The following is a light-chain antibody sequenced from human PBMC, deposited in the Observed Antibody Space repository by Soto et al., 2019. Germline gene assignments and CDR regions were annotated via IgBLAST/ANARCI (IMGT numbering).Light chain of an antibody. CDR2: GAS. CDR1: QSVSSSY. J-gene: IGKJ5*01. CDR3: QHYDSLPIT. V-gene: IGKV3-20*01. Sequence: IVLTQSPAILALSPGDRATLSCRASQSVSSSYLAWYQHKPGQAPRLLIHGASTRATGIPDRFSGSGSGTDFTLTISRLEPEDFAVFYCQHYDSLPITFGQGTRLEIK.